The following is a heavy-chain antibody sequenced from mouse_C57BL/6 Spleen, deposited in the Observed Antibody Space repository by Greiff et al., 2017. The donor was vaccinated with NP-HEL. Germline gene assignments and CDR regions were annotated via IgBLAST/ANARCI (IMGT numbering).Heavy chain of an antibody. Sequence: EVQLQQSGPVLVKPGASVKMSCKASGYTFTDYYMNWVKQSHGKSLEWIGVINPYNGGTSSNQKFKGKATLTVDKSYSTAYMELNSLTSEDSAVYFCARLDSSGYVNYAMDYWGQGTSVTVSP. CDR2: INPYNGGT. J-gene: IGHJ4*01. CDR3: ARLDSSGYVNYAMDY. CDR1: GYTFTDYY. V-gene: IGHV1-19*01. D-gene: IGHD3-2*02.